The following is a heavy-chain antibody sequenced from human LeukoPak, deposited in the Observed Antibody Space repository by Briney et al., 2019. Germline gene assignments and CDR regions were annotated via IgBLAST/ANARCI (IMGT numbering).Heavy chain of an antibody. D-gene: IGHD3-10*01. CDR3: ARDGGGGWFHP. CDR2: INPNSGGT. V-gene: IGHV1-2*02. CDR1: GYTFTGYY. Sequence: GASVKVSCKASGYTFTGYYMHWVRQAPGQGLEWMGWINPNSGGTSYAQKFQGRVTMTRDTSISTAYMELSRLRSDDTAVYYCARDGGGGWFHPWGQGTLVTVSS. J-gene: IGHJ5*02.